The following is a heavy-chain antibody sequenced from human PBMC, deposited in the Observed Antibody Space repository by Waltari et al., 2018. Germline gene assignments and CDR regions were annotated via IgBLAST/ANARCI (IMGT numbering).Heavy chain of an antibody. CDR3: ARDIGRYNYED. Sequence: QVHLVQSGAEVKKPGASVKVSCKATGYTFTSYAIHWVRQAPGKGVEWMGWINGANGNTKDSQKVQDRVTFTRDTSASTAYMELSSLRYEDTAVFYCARDIGRYNYEDWGQGTLVSVSS. V-gene: IGHV1-3*01. CDR2: INGANGNT. CDR1: GYTFTSYA. J-gene: IGHJ4*02. D-gene: IGHD3-22*01.